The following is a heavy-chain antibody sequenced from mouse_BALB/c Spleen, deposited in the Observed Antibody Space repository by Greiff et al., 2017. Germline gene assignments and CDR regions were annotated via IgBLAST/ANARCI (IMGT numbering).Heavy chain of an antibody. CDR1: GFSLTGYG. V-gene: IGHV2-6-7*01. CDR2: IWRDGST. CDR3: ARGDRTGAMDY. J-gene: IGHJ4*01. Sequence: VQLQQSGPGLVAPSQSLSISCTASGFSLTGYGVNWVRQPPGKGLEWLGMIWRDGSTDYNSALKSRLSISTDNSKSQVFLKMSRLQTDDTARYYCARGDRTGAMDYWGQGTSVTVSS.